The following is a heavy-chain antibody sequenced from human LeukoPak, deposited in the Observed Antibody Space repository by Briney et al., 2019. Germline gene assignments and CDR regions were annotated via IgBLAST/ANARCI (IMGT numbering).Heavy chain of an antibody. Sequence: SETLSLTCTVSGGSISSSSYYWGWIRQPPGRGLDWIGTNYYAGGTYYNPSLKSRVTISVDTSKSQFSLRLSSVTAADTAVYYCARGFGESEYYYYGMDVWGQGTTVTVSS. CDR2: NYYAGGT. V-gene: IGHV4-39*01. CDR1: GGSISSSSYY. J-gene: IGHJ6*02. D-gene: IGHD3-10*01. CDR3: ARGFGESEYYYYGMDV.